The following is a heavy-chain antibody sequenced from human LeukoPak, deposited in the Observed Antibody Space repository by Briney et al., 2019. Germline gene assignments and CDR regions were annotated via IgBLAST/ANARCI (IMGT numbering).Heavy chain of an antibody. CDR3: ARERRESIAAAGPFDY. Sequence: PGGSLRLSCAASGFTVSSNYMSWVRQAPGKGLEWVSVIYSGGSTYYADSVKGRFTISRDNSKNTLHLQMNSLRAEDTAVYYCARERRESIAAAGPFDYWGQGTLVTVSS. CDR1: GFTVSSNY. J-gene: IGHJ4*02. V-gene: IGHV3-53*01. CDR2: IYSGGST. D-gene: IGHD6-13*01.